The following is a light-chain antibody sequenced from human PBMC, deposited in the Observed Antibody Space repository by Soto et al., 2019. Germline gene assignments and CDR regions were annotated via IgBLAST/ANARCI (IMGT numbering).Light chain of an antibody. CDR3: CSYAGSRRV. Sequence: QSALTQPASVSGSPGQSITISCTGTSSDVGSYNLVSWYQQHPGKAPKLMIYEVSKRPSGVSNRFSGSKSRNTASLTISGLQAEDEADYYCCSYAGSRRVFGTGTKLTVL. V-gene: IGLV2-23*02. CDR1: SSDVGSYNL. CDR2: EVS. J-gene: IGLJ1*01.